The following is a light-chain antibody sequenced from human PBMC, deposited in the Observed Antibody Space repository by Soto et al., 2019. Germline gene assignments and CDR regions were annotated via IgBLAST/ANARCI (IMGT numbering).Light chain of an antibody. CDR3: AAWDDRLSDLL. V-gene: IGLV1-44*01. CDR2: SNY. J-gene: IGLJ2*01. Sequence: QSVLTQPPSASGTPGQRVTISCSGSNSNIGSNPVHWYQQFPGTAPKVLIYSNYQRPSGVPGRFSGSKSGTSASLAISGLQSEDEADYYCAAWDDRLSDLLFGGGTELTVL. CDR1: NSNIGSNP.